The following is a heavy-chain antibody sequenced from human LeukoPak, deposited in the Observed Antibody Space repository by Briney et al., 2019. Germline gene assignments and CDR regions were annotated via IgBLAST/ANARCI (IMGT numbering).Heavy chain of an antibody. D-gene: IGHD4-17*01. Sequence: SETLSLTCTVSGGSISSYYWSWIRQPPGKGLEWIGRIYTSGSTNCNPSLKSRVTISVDTSKNQFSLKLSSVTAADTAVYYCARDPPDYGYDYWGQGTLVTVSS. V-gene: IGHV4-4*08. CDR2: IYTSGST. CDR3: ARDPPDYGYDY. CDR1: GGSISSYY. J-gene: IGHJ4*02.